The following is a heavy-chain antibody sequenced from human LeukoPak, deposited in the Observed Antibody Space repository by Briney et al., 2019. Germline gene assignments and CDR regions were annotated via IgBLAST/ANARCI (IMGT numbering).Heavy chain of an antibody. CDR2: IRSKAYGGTT. CDR1: GFTFGDYA. Sequence: PGGSLRLSCTASGFTFGDYAMSWVRQAPGKGREWVGFIRSKAYGGTTEYAASVKGRFTISRDDSISIAYLQMNSLKTEDTAVYYCTRVGYDAWGDYWGQGTLVTVSS. J-gene: IGHJ4*02. CDR3: TRVGYDAWGDY. V-gene: IGHV3-49*04. D-gene: IGHD5-12*01.